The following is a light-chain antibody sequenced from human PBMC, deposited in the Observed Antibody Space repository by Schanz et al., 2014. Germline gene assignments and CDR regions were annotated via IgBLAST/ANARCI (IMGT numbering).Light chain of an antibody. CDR1: QSVSRGY. Sequence: ELVLTQSPGTLSLSPGERATLSCRASQSVSRGYLAWYQQKPGQAPRILIYGVSSRATGIPDRFSGSGSGTDFTLTISRLEPEDFAVYYCQQRSNWPRLTFGGGTKVEIK. J-gene: IGKJ4*01. CDR3: QQRSNWPRLT. CDR2: GVS. V-gene: IGKV3D-20*02.